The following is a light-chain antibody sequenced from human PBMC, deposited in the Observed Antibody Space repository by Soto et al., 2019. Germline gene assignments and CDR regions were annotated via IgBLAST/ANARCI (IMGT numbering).Light chain of an antibody. Sequence: DIQMTQSPCTLAASVGDRGTSTCRGSQPISSWLAWYQQKPGKAPKLLIYDASSLESGVPSRFSGSGSGTEFTLTISSLQPDDFATYYCQQYNSYSPELTFGGGTKVDIK. CDR1: QPISSW. CDR2: DAS. V-gene: IGKV1-5*01. CDR3: QQYNSYSPELT. J-gene: IGKJ4*01.